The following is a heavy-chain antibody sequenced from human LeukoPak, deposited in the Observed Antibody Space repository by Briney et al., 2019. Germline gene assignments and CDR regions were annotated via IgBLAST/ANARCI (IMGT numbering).Heavy chain of an antibody. V-gene: IGHV3-66*01. Sequence: GGSLRLSCAASGFTVSSNYMSWVRQAPGKGLEWVSVIYSGGSTYYADSVKGRFTISRDNSKNTLYLQMNSLRAEDTAVYYCARMSRYYDSSGYSYYFDYWGQGTLVTVSS. CDR1: GFTVSSNY. CDR3: ARMSRYYDSSGYSYYFDY. J-gene: IGHJ4*02. D-gene: IGHD3-22*01. CDR2: IYSGGST.